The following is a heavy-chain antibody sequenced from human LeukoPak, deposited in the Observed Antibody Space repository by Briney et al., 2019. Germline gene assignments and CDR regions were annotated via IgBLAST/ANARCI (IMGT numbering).Heavy chain of an antibody. CDR2: IHTSGST. V-gene: IGHV4-4*07. CDR1: GGSISSYY. D-gene: IGHD6-6*01. Sequence: SETLSLTCTVSGGSISSYYWSWIRQPAGKGLEWIGRIHTSGSTDYNPSFKSRVTMSADTSKNQFSLKVRSVTAADTAVYYCAREGSATARPFVSNDYWGQGTLVTVSS. J-gene: IGHJ4*02. CDR3: AREGSATARPFVSNDY.